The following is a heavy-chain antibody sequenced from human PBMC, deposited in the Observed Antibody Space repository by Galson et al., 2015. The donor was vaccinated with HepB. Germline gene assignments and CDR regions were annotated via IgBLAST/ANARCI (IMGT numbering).Heavy chain of an antibody. CDR1: GYTFTSYD. Sequence: SVKVSCKASGYTFTSYDINWVRQATGQGLEWMGWMNPNSGNTGYAQKFQGRVTMTRNTSISTVYMELSSLRSEDTAVYYCARDDHTSGYYYHYYGMDVWGQGTTVTVSS. CDR2: MNPNSGNT. V-gene: IGHV1-8*01. J-gene: IGHJ6*02. CDR3: ARDDHTSGYYYHYYGMDV. D-gene: IGHD3-22*01.